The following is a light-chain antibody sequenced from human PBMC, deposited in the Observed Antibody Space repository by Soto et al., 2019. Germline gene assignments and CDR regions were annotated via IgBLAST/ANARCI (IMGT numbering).Light chain of an antibody. V-gene: IGKV1-5*03. J-gene: IGKJ1*01. CDR3: QQYNGYWT. CDR1: QSISDS. CDR2: EAS. Sequence: DIQMTPSPSTLSASVGDRVTITCRASQSISDSLAWYHQKPGKAPKLLIYEASRLKSGVPSRFSGSRSVTESTLTISSLQTDEFATYYCQQYNGYWTFGQGTKVEIK.